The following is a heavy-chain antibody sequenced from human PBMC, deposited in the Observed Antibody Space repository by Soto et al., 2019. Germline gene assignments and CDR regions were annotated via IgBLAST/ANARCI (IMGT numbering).Heavy chain of an antibody. J-gene: IGHJ4*02. Sequence: PGGSLRLSCAASGFTFSSYAMSWVRQAPGKGLEWVSSISGSGGSTYYADSVKGRFTISRDNSKNTLYLQMNSLRAEDTAVYYCAFKVYSSHWAPVRDWGQGTQVTVSS. V-gene: IGHV3-23*01. D-gene: IGHD3-22*01. CDR1: GFTFSSYA. CDR3: AFKVYSSHWAPVRD. CDR2: ISGSGGST.